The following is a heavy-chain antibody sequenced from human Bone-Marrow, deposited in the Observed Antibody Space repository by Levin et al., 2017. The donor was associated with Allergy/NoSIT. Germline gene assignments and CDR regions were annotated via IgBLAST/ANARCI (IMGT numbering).Heavy chain of an antibody. D-gene: IGHD3-9*01. CDR2: ISSSSSYI. Sequence: ASVKVSCAASGFTFSSYSMNWVRQAPGKGLEWVSSISSSSSYIYYADSVKGRFTISRDNAKNSLYLQMNSLRAEDTAVYYCARDMPELRYFDWLLQSPFDYWGQGTLVTVSS. V-gene: IGHV3-21*01. J-gene: IGHJ4*02. CDR1: GFTFSSYS. CDR3: ARDMPELRYFDWLLQSPFDY.